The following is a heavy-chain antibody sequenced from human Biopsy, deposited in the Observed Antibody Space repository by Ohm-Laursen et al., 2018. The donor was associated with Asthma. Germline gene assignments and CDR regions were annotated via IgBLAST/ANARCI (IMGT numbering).Heavy chain of an antibody. Sequence: SETLSLTWRVSYGSITSGGYYWTWIRQHPGKGLEWIGFIYYSGSTYYNPSLKSRVSISIDTSKNQFSLKLSSVTAADTAVYYCARAQDYYDSRGYYRSFDYWGQGALVTVSS. D-gene: IGHD3-22*01. CDR2: IYYSGST. J-gene: IGHJ4*02. CDR3: ARAQDYYDSRGYYRSFDY. V-gene: IGHV4-31*02. CDR1: YGSITSGGYY.